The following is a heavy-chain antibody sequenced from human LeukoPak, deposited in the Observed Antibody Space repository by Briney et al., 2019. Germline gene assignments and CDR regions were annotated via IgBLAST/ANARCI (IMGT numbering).Heavy chain of an antibody. Sequence: GGSLRLSCAASGFTFSSYDMHWDRQATGKGLEWVSAIGTAGDTYYPGSVKGRFTISRENAKNSLYLQMNSLRAGDTAVYYCARARENDYDFDYWGQGTLVTVSS. CDR1: GFTFSSYD. D-gene: IGHD4-17*01. CDR2: IGTAGDT. CDR3: ARARENDYDFDY. J-gene: IGHJ4*02. V-gene: IGHV3-13*01.